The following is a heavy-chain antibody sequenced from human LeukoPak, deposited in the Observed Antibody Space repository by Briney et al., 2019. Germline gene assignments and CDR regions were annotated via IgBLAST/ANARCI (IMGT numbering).Heavy chain of an antibody. CDR2: IYHSGST. V-gene: IGHV4-38-2*02. CDR3: ARVRLWFGDHLDDY. CDR1: GYSISSGYH. D-gene: IGHD3-10*01. Sequence: SETLSLTCTVAGYSISSGYHWGWIRQPLGKGLDWIGSIYHSGSTYYNPSLKSRVTMSVDTSKNQFSLKLSSVTAADTAVYYCARVRLWFGDHLDDYWGQGTLVTVSS. J-gene: IGHJ4*02.